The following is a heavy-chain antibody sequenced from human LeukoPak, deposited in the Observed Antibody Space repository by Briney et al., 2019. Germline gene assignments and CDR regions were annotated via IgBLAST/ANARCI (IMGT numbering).Heavy chain of an antibody. D-gene: IGHD2-15*01. J-gene: IGHJ4*02. V-gene: IGHV4-31*03. CDR3: ATQKNDFAYCSGSNCHSPFDS. Sequence: TSETLSLTCTVSGGSISSSSYYWSWIRQHPGKGLEWIGYTYYSGSTYYNPSLKSRVTISIDTSKNQFSLKLSSVTAADTAVYYCATQKNDFAYCSGSNCHSPFDSWGQGTLVTVSS. CDR2: TYYSGST. CDR1: GGSISSSSYY.